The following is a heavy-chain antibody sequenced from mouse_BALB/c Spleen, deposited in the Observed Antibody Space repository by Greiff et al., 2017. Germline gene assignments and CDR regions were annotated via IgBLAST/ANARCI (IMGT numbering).Heavy chain of an antibody. CDR1: GFTFTDYY. V-gene: IGHV7-3*02. CDR3: ARRQGGYAMDY. J-gene: IGHJ4*01. Sequence: EVQLQESGGGLVQPGGSLRLSCATSGFTFTDYYMSWVRQPPGKALEWLGFIRNKANGYTTEYSASVKGRFTISRDNSQSILYLQMNTLRAEDSATYYCARRQGGYAMDYWGQGTSVTVSS. D-gene: IGHD6-1*01. CDR2: IRNKANGYTT.